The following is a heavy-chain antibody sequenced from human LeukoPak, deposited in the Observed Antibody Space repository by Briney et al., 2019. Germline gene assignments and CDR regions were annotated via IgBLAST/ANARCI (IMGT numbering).Heavy chain of an antibody. CDR3: ARAHYIVTRGGMGY. V-gene: IGHV3-48*04. Sequence: GGSLRLSCAASGFTFSSYWMSWVRQAPGKGLEWVSYISSSSSTIYYADSVKGRFTISRDNAKNSLYLQMNSLRAEDTAVYYCARAHYIVTRGGMGYWGQGTLVTVSS. D-gene: IGHD4-23*01. CDR1: GFTFSSYW. J-gene: IGHJ4*02. CDR2: ISSSSSTI.